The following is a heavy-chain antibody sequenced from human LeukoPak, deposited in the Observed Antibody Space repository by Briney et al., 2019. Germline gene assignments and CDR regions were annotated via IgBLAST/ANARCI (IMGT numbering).Heavy chain of an antibody. CDR3: ARDLTSNVAVTEYHYYAMDV. CDR1: GYTSTSYG. D-gene: IGHD6-19*01. J-gene: IGHJ6*02. V-gene: IGHV1-18*01. Sequence: GASVKVSCKASGYTSTSYGISWVRQAPGQGLEWMGWISAYNGNTNYAQKLQGRVTMTTDTSTSTAYMELRSLRSDDTAVYYCARDLTSNVAVTEYHYYAMDVWGQGTTVTVSS. CDR2: ISAYNGNT.